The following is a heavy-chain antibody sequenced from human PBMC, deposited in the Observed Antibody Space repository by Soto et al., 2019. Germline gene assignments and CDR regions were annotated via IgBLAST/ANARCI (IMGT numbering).Heavy chain of an antibody. CDR2: IRIKAYGGTT. Sequence: GGSRRRSWTASGFTLGYYAMSWFRQAPGKGLEWVGFIRIKAYGGTTEYAASVKGRFTISRDDSKSIAYLQMNSLKTEDTAVYYCTREIWYNWNNFLWGQGTLVTVSS. CDR1: GFTLGYYA. CDR3: TREIWYNWNNFL. J-gene: IGHJ4*02. V-gene: IGHV3-49*03. D-gene: IGHD1-20*01.